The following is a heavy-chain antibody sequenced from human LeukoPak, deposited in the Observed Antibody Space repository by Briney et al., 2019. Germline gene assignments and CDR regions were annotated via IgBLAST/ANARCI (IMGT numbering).Heavy chain of an antibody. J-gene: IGHJ3*02. D-gene: IGHD2-2*01. Sequence: SETLSLTCAVSGGSISSGDYYWSWIRQPPGKGLEWIGYIYYSGSTYYNPSLKSRVTISVDTSKNQFSLKLSSVTAADTAVYYCARGDIVVVPAAADAFDIWGQGTMVTVSS. CDR2: IYYSGST. CDR3: ARGDIVVVPAAADAFDI. CDR1: GGSISSGDYY. V-gene: IGHV4-30-4*08.